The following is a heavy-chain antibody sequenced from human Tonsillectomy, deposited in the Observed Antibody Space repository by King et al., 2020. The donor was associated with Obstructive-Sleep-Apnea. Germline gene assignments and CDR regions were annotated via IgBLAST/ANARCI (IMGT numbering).Heavy chain of an antibody. CDR2: ISTDNRNT. Sequence: QLVQSGAEVKKPGASVKVSCKASGYTFTNYDINWVRQAPGQGLEWMGWISTDNRNTNYAQKVQGRVTMTTDTSTNTAYMELRSLRSDDTAVYFCARGYCSAGSCYWTRGAVDYWGQGTLVTVSS. CDR3: ARGYCSAGSCYWTRGAVDY. V-gene: IGHV1-18*01. D-gene: IGHD2-15*01. CDR1: GYTFTNYD. J-gene: IGHJ4*02.